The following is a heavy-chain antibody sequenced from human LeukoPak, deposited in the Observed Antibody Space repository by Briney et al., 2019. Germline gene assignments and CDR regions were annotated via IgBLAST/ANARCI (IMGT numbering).Heavy chain of an antibody. CDR2: INPNSGT. J-gene: IGHJ4*02. CDR1: GYTFSGYY. D-gene: IGHD6-13*01. Sequence: ASVKVSCKASGYTFSGYYIHWVRQGPGQGLEWMGWINPNSGTNYAQNFQGRVTMTRDTSISTAYMELSRLRSDDTAVYYCAREEQHQRGRHFEYWGQGSLVTVSS. CDR3: AREEQHQRGRHFEY. V-gene: IGHV1-2*02.